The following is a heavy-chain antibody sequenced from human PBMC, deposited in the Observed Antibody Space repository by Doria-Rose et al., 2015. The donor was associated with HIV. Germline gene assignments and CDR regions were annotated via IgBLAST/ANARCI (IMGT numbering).Heavy chain of an antibody. Sequence: GKGLEWMGIIYPGDSDTRYNPSFQGQVTISADKSISTAYLQWSSLKASDTAMYYCARRRGYGMDVWGQGTTVTVSS. J-gene: IGHJ6*02. CDR2: IYPGDSDT. V-gene: IGHV5-51*01. CDR3: ARRRGYGMDV.